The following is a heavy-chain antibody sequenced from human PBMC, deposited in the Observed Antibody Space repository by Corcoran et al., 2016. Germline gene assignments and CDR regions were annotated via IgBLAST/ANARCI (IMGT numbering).Heavy chain of an antibody. D-gene: IGHD3-16*02. CDR3: TRSYQTAAAFDI. CDR1: GSSVINAW. Sequence: GSSVINAWRNWVRQAAGKGMVWGGGIKSKTDGETTDYAAPVKGRGNSSRDDSKNTLYLQMNSLKTEDTAVYYCTRSYQTAAAFDICGQVTMVTVSS. V-gene: IGHV3-15*07. CDR2: IKSKTDGETT. J-gene: IGHJ3*02.